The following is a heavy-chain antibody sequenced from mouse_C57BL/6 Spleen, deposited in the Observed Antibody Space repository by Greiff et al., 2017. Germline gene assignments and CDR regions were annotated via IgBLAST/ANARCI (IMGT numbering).Heavy chain of an antibody. J-gene: IGHJ4*01. CDR1: GYAFSSSW. CDR2: IFPGDGGP. D-gene: IGHD1-1*01. CDR3: ARGDYYGSSYYAMDY. Sequence: QVQLQQSGPELVKPGASVKLSCKASGYAFSSSWMNWVQQRPGKGLEWIGRIFPGDGGPNYNGQFKGKATLTADKTSSTAYMTLSSLTSEESAVYISARGDYYGSSYYAMDYWGQGTSVTVSS. V-gene: IGHV1-82*01.